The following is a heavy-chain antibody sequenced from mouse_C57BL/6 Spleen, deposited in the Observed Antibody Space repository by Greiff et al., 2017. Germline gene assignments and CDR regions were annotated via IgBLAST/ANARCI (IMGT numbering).Heavy chain of an antibody. V-gene: IGHV6-3*01. J-gene: IGHJ2*01. CDR1: GFTFSNYW. CDR3: TGDTTVVGVDY. Sequence: EVKLMESGGGLVQPGGSMKLSCVASGFTFSNYWMNWVRQSPEKGLEWVAQIRLKSDNYATHYAESVKGRFTISRDDSKSSVYLQMNNLRAEDTGIYYCTGDTTVVGVDYWGQGTTLTVSS. D-gene: IGHD1-1*01. CDR2: IRLKSDNYAT.